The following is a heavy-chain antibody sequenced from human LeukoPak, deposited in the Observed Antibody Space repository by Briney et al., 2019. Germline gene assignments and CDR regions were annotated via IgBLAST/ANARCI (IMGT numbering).Heavy chain of an antibody. J-gene: IGHJ4*02. V-gene: IGHV3-9*01. Sequence: GGSLRLSCAASGFTFDDYAMHWVRQAPGKGLEWVSGISWNSGGIGYADSVKGRFTISRDNAKNSLYLQMNSLRAEDTALYYCAKDIGYSGYGDFDYWGQGTLVTVSS. CDR2: ISWNSGGI. CDR1: GFTFDDYA. CDR3: AKDIGYSGYGDFDY. D-gene: IGHD5-12*01.